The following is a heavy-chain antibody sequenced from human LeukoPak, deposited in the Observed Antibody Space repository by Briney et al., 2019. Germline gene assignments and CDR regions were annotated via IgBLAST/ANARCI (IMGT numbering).Heavy chain of an antibody. J-gene: IGHJ4*02. CDR1: GFTFSSYA. CDR3: ARPILTGYDDY. D-gene: IGHD3-9*01. V-gene: IGHV3-30*04. CDR2: ISYDGSNK. Sequence: GGSLRLSCAASGFTFSSYAMHWVRQAPGKGLEWVAVISYDGSNKYYADSVKGRFTISRDNFKNTLYLQMNSLRAEDTAVCYCARPILTGYDDYWGQGTTVTVSS.